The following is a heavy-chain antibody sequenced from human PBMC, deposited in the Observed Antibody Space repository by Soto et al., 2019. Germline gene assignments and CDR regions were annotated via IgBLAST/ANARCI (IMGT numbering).Heavy chain of an antibody. J-gene: IGHJ4*02. Sequence: GESLKISCKGSGYSFTSYWISWVRQMPGKGLEWMGRIDPSDSYTNYSPSFQGHVTISADKSISTAYLQWSSLKASDTAMYYCARLESDYDSSGSARCYFDYWGQGTLVTVSS. V-gene: IGHV5-10-1*01. CDR1: GYSFTSYW. D-gene: IGHD3-22*01. CDR2: IDPSDSYT. CDR3: ARLESDYDSSGSARCYFDY.